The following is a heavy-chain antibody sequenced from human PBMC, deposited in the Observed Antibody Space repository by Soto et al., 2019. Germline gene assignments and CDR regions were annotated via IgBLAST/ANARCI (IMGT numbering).Heavy chain of an antibody. CDR2: INPSGGST. CDR3: ARGFIAAAGIGVY. D-gene: IGHD6-13*01. J-gene: IGHJ4*02. Sequence: QAPGQGLEWMGIINPSGGSTSYAQKFQGRVTMTRDTSTSTVYMELSSLRSEDTAVYYCARGFIAAAGIGVYWGQGTLVTVSS. V-gene: IGHV1-46*01.